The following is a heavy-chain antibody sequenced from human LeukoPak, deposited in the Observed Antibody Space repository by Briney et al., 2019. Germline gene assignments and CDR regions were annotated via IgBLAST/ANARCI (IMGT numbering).Heavy chain of an antibody. V-gene: IGHV3-23*01. Sequence: PGGSLRLSCAASGFTVSSNYMSWVRQAPGKGLEWVSAISGSGGSTYYADSVKGRFTISRDNSKNTLYLQMNSLRAEDTAVYYCAKGGSYGDLGPFDYWGQGTLVTVSS. CDR2: ISGSGGST. D-gene: IGHD5-18*01. CDR3: AKGGSYGDLGPFDY. J-gene: IGHJ4*02. CDR1: GFTVSSNY.